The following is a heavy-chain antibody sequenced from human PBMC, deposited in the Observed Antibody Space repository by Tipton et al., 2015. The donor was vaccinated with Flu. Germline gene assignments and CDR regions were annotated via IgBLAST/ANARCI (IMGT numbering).Heavy chain of an antibody. CDR1: GFTFSSYS. CDR2: IIGRNDNR. CDR3: ARENTLDEFYFDS. Sequence: SLRLSCVGSGFTFSSYSMHWVRQAPGRGLEWVSSIIGRNDNRYYAESVKGRFTISRDNARNSLDLQMNSLRVEDTAVYYCARENTLDEFYFDSWGQGTLVTVSS. V-gene: IGHV3-21*04. J-gene: IGHJ4*02. D-gene: IGHD1-1*01.